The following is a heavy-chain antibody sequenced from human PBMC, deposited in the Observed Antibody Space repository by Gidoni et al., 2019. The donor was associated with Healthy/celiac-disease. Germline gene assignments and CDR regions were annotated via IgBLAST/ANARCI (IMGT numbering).Heavy chain of an antibody. CDR3: ARQVLRSHIVVVTAAAFDI. J-gene: IGHJ3*02. Sequence: EVQLVQSGAEVKKPGESLRISCKGSGYSFTSYWISWVRQMPGKGLEWMGRIDPSDSYTNYSPSFQGHVTISADKSISTAYLQWSSLKASDTAMYYCARQVLRSHIVVVTAAAFDIWGQGTMVTVSS. V-gene: IGHV5-10-1*03. D-gene: IGHD2-21*02. CDR2: IDPSDSYT. CDR1: GYSFTSYW.